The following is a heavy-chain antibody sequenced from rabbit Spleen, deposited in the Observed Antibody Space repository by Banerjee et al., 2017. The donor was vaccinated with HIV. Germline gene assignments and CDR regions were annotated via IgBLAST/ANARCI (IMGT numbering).Heavy chain of an antibody. Sequence: QEQLEESGGGLVKPEGSLTLTCTASGFTISSSYWMCWVRQAPGKGLEWIGYIDPIFGTTNYASWVNGRFTISSHNAQNTLYLQLNSLTAADTATYFCVRDRANIGGDYGPYYFDLWGPGTLVTVS. CDR2: IDPIFGTT. J-gene: IGHJ4*01. D-gene: IGHD2-1*01. CDR1: GFTISSSYW. CDR3: VRDRANIGGDYGPYYFDL. V-gene: IGHV1S45*01.